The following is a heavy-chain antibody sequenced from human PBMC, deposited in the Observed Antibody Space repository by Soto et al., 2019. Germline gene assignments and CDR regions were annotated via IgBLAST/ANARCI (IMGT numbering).Heavy chain of an antibody. V-gene: IGHV4-34*01. CDR1: GGSFSGYY. J-gene: IGHJ6*03. D-gene: IGHD4-17*01. CDR2: INHSGST. Sequence: PSETLSLTCAVYGGSFSGYYWSWIRQPPGKGLEWIGEINHSGSTNYNPSLKSRVTISVDTSKNQFSLKLSSVTAADTAVYYCARARGVTTSLGYMDVWGKGTTVTVS. CDR3: ARARGVTTSLGYMDV.